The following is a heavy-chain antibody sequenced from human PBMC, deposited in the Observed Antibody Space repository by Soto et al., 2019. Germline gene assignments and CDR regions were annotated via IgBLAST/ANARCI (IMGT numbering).Heavy chain of an antibody. CDR2: ISYHGNNQ. D-gene: IGHD3-3*01. J-gene: IGHJ4*02. V-gene: IGHV3-30*18. Sequence: QVQLVESGGGVVQPGRSLRLSCAASGFTFKNNGMHWVRQAPGKGLEWVAIISYHGNNQFYADSVKGRFTISRDNSNNTLYLEMNSLRPEDTAVYYRAKDLALGFWSGNYYFDHWGQGTLVTVSS. CDR1: GFTFKNNG. CDR3: AKDLALGFWSGNYYFDH.